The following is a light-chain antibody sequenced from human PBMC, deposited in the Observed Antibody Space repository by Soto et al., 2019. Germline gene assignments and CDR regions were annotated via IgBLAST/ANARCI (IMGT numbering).Light chain of an antibody. CDR1: QGINIA. V-gene: IGKV1-12*01. Sequence: DIQMTQSPSSVSASVGDRVTITCRASQGINIALAWFQQKPGEAPRLLIYTASTLHSGVPSRFSVSRSGTHFTLPITSLQPEDFATYYCQQGHSFPLTFGGGTKGEIK. CDR3: QQGHSFPLT. J-gene: IGKJ4*01. CDR2: TAS.